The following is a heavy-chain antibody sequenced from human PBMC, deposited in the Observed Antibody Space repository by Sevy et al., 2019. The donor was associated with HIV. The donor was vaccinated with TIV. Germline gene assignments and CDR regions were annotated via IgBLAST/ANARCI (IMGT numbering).Heavy chain of an antibody. J-gene: IGHJ4*02. D-gene: IGHD1-7*01. CDR2: IIPIFGTA. Sequence: ASVKVSCKASGGTFSSYAISWVRQAPGQGLEWMGGIIPIFGTANYAQKFQGRVTITPDESTSTAYMELSSLRSEDTAVYYCARDHNNWNYVYYWGQGTLVTVSS. CDR3: ARDHNNWNYVYY. V-gene: IGHV1-69*13. CDR1: GGTFSSYA.